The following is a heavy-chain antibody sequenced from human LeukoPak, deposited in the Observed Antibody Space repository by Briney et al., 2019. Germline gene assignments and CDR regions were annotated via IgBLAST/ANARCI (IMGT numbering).Heavy chain of an antibody. CDR2: ISSSGGTII. D-gene: IGHD3-10*01. Sequence: GGSLRLSCAASGFTFSDYYMSWIRQAPGKGLEWVSYISSSGGTIIYYADSVKGRITISRDNSKSSLYLQMNNLRPEDTALYYCTKDINSGIFYNTYMDVWGKGTPVTVSS. J-gene: IGHJ6*03. V-gene: IGHV3-11*01. CDR3: TKDINSGIFYNTYMDV. CDR1: GFTFSDYY.